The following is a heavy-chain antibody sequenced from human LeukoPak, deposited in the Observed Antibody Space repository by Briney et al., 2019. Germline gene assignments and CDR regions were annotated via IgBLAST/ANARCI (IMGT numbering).Heavy chain of an antibody. Sequence: GGSLRLSCAASGFTFSTAWISWVRQAPGKGLEWVGRIKSKTDGGTTDYAAPVKGRFTTSSDASNNSPDLQMNSLKTEDTAVYYRTTDFSTIVVVAAWGQRTLVTVSS. CDR3: TTDFSTIVVVAA. V-gene: IGHV3-15*01. J-gene: IGHJ4*02. CDR1: GFTFSTAW. CDR2: IKSKTDGGTT. D-gene: IGHD2-15*01.